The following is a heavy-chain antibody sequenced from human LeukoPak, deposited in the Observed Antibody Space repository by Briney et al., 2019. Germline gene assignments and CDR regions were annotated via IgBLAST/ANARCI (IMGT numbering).Heavy chain of an antibody. CDR3: ARTRLNDFWSGYHMDV. V-gene: IGHV4-59*01. CDR2: IYYSGST. J-gene: IGHJ6*03. D-gene: IGHD3-3*01. Sequence: PSETLSLTCTVSGGSISSYYWSWIRQPPGKGLEWIGYIYYSGSTNYNPSPKSGVTISVDTSKTQFSLKLSSVPAADTAVYYCARTRLNDFWSGYHMDVWGKGTPVTVSS. CDR1: GGSISSYY.